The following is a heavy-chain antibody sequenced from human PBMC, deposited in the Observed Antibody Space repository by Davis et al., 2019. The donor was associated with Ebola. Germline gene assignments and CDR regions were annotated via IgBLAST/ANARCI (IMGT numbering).Heavy chain of an antibody. CDR1: GFTFSSYG. J-gene: IGHJ4*02. CDR3: AKDERGYSYGYLGY. CDR2: ISYDGSNK. Sequence: GGSLRLSCAASGFTFSSYGMHWVRQAPGKGLEWVAVISYDGSNKYYADSVKGRFTISRDNSKNTLYLQMNSLRDEDTAVYYCAKDERGYSYGYLGYWGQGTLVTVSS. V-gene: IGHV3-30*18. D-gene: IGHD5-18*01.